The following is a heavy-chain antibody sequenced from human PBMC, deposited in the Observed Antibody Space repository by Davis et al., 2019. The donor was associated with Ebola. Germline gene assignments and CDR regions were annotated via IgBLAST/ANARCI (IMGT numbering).Heavy chain of an antibody. V-gene: IGHV3-30-3*01. J-gene: IGHJ4*02. CDR2: ISYDGSNK. CDR3: ARERWLGDYYFDY. CDR1: GFTFSSYA. D-gene: IGHD6-19*01. Sequence: GESLKISCAASGFTFSSYAMHWVRQAPGKGLEWVAVISYDGSNKYYADSVKGRFTISRDNAKNSLYLQMHSLRAEDTAVYYCARERWLGDYYFDYWGQGTLVTVSS.